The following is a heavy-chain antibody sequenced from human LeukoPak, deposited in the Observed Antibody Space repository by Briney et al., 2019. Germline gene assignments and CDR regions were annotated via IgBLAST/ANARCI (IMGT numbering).Heavy chain of an antibody. CDR3: AREGGYSYGFHSTGPMDV. V-gene: IGHV3-21*01. D-gene: IGHD5-18*01. J-gene: IGHJ6*04. Sequence: PGGSLRLSCAASGFTFSSYSMNWVRQAPGKGLEWVSSISSSSSYIYYADSVKGRFTISRDNAKNSPYLQMNSLRAEDTAVYYCAREGGYSYGFHSTGPMDVWGKGTTVTVSS. CDR1: GFTFSSYS. CDR2: ISSSSSYI.